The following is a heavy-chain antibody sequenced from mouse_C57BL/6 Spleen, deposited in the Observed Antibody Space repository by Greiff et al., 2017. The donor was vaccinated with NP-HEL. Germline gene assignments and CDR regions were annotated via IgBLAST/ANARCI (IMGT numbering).Heavy chain of an antibody. J-gene: IGHJ4*01. CDR3: ARGLREGDY. Sequence: VQLQQSGPELVKPGASVKISCKASGYTFTDYYMNWVKQSHGKSLEWIGDINPNNGGTSYNQKFKGKATLTVDKSSSTAYMELRSLTSEDSAVYYCARGLREGDYWGQGTSVTVSS. V-gene: IGHV1-26*01. D-gene: IGHD2-4*01. CDR2: INPNNGGT. CDR1: GYTFTDYY.